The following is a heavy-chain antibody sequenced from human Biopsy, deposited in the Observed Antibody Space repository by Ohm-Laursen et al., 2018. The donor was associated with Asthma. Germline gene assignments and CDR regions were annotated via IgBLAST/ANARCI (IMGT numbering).Heavy chain of an antibody. D-gene: IGHD3-22*01. CDR2: ISFDGSNE. V-gene: IGHV3-30*18. CDR1: GFSFSNFG. Sequence: SLRLSCAASGFSFSNFGMHWVRQAPGKGLEWVAVISFDGSNEDYADSVKGRFTISRDNSKNTLFLEMNSLRPEDTAVYYCVKDTKEDDYGYYTFEVWGQGTVVTVSS. J-gene: IGHJ3*01. CDR3: VKDTKEDDYGYYTFEV.